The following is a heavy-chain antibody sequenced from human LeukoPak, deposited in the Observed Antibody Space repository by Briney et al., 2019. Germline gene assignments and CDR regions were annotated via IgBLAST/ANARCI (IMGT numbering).Heavy chain of an antibody. V-gene: IGHV1-69*05. J-gene: IGHJ4*02. CDR1: GGTFSSYA. Sequence: SSVKVSCKASGGTFSSYAISWVRQAPGQGLEWMGGIIPIFGTANYAQKFQGRVTITTDESTSTAYMELSSLRSEDTAVYYCARVPYLGSSGYFLHEYYFDYWGQGTLVTVSS. CDR3: ARVPYLGSSGYFLHEYYFDY. D-gene: IGHD3-22*01. CDR2: IIPIFGTA.